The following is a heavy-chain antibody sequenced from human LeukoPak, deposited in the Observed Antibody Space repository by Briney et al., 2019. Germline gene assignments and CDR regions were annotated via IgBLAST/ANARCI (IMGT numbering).Heavy chain of an antibody. V-gene: IGHV3-30*01. Sequence: GRSLRLSCAASGFTFSSYAMHWVRQAPGKGLEWVAVISYDGSNKYYADSVKGRFTITRDNFKNTLYLQMNSLRAEDTAVYYCARDREYQLLYILDYWGQGTLVTVSS. CDR2: ISYDGSNK. CDR3: ARDREYQLLYILDY. CDR1: GFTFSSYA. D-gene: IGHD2-2*02. J-gene: IGHJ4*02.